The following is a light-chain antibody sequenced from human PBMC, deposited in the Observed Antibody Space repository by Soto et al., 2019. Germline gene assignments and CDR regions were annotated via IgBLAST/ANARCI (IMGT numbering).Light chain of an antibody. CDR1: SSNIGNNL. J-gene: IGLJ1*01. CDR2: DNN. V-gene: IGLV1-51*01. CDR3: GTWDGSLNAYV. Sequence: QSVLTQPPSVSAAPGQKVTISCSGSSSNIGNNLVSWYQQLPGKAPKLLIYDNNKRPSGIPDRVSGSKSDTSATSATLGITGLQTGDEDDYYCGTWDGSLNAYVFGTGTKLTVL.